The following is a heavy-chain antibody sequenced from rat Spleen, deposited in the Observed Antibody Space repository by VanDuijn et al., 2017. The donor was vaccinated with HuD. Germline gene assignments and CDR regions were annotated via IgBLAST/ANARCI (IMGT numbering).Heavy chain of an antibody. CDR3: ANEKGF. Sequence: EVQLVESGGGLVQPGRSLKLSCAASGFTFSNYDMAWVRQAPTKGLEWVATITSGGSNTYYPDSVKGRFTPPRDNANSTLYLQMDSLRSEDTATYYCANEKGFWGPGTMVTVSS. V-gene: IGHV5S23*01. J-gene: IGHJ1*01. CDR2: ITSGGSNT. CDR1: GFTFSNYD.